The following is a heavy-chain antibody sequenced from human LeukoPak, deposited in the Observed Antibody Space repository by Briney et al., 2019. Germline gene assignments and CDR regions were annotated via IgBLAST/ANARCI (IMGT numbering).Heavy chain of an antibody. Sequence: PGGSLRLSCAVSGFTLNSNWIHWVRQAPGQGLVWVSRINEDGSGTSYADSVKGRFTISKDDAKNPVYLQMNSLRAEDTAVYYCATVFEHWGQGTLVTVSS. V-gene: IGHV3-74*01. CDR2: INEDGSGT. CDR1: GFTLNSNW. CDR3: ATVFEH. J-gene: IGHJ4*02.